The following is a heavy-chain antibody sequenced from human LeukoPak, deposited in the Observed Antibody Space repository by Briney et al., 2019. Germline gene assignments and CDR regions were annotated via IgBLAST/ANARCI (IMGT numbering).Heavy chain of an antibody. Sequence: ASVKVSCKASGYTFTGYYMHWVRQAPGQGLEWMGWINPISGVTNFAQNLLGRVSMSRDTSIRTAYLDMYSLTFDDTAVFDCERGGYSGFDPFDYWGQGTLVTVSS. CDR3: ERGGYSGFDPFDY. D-gene: IGHD5-12*01. J-gene: IGHJ4*02. CDR2: INPISGVT. V-gene: IGHV1-2*02. CDR1: GYTFTGYY.